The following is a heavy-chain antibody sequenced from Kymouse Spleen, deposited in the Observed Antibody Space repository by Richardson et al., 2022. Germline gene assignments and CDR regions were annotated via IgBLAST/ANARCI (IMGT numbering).Heavy chain of an antibody. V-gene: IGHV4-39*01. CDR3: ARRGYSGYDYGFDY. CDR2: IYYSGST. CDR1: GGSISSSSYY. D-gene: IGHD5-12*01. Sequence: QLQLQESGPGLVKPSETLSLTCTVSGGSISSSSYYWGWIRQPPGKGLEWIGSIYYSGSTYYNPSLKSRVTISVDTSKNQFSLKLSSVTAADTAVYYCARRGYSGYDYGFDYWGQGTLVTVSS. J-gene: IGHJ4*02.